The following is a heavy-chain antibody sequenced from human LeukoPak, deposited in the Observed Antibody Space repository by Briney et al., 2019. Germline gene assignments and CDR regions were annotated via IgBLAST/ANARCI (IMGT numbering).Heavy chain of an antibody. J-gene: IGHJ4*02. CDR1: GFIFNNYG. V-gene: IGHV3-48*04. D-gene: IGHD3-10*01. Sequence: PGGSLRLSCAASGFIFNNYGLVWVRQAPGKGLEWVSYISSSGTTIYYADSVRGRFTVSRDNAKNSLYLQMDSLSAEDTAVYYCASLRGVNRWGQGTLVTVSS. CDR3: ASLRGVNR. CDR2: ISSSGTTI.